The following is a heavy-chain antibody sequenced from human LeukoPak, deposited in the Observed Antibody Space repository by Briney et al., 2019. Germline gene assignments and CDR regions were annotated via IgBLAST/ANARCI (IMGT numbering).Heavy chain of an antibody. Sequence: GGSLRLSCAASGFTFGDYAMHWVRQAPGKGLEWVSGISWNSGSIGYADSVKGRFTISRDNAKNSLYLQMNSLRAEDAALYYCAKGRGSGSRHAFDIWGQGTMVTVSS. V-gene: IGHV3-9*01. D-gene: IGHD3-10*01. CDR3: AKGRGSGSRHAFDI. J-gene: IGHJ3*02. CDR2: ISWNSGSI. CDR1: GFTFGDYA.